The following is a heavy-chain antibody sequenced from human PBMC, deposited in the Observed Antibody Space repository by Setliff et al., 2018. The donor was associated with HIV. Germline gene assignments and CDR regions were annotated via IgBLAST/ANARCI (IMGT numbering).Heavy chain of an antibody. D-gene: IGHD3-10*01. J-gene: IGHJ6*03. Sequence: ASVKVSCKASNYTLINYGVSWVRQAPGQGLEWMGIINPSGGSTNYAQKFQGRVTMTRDTSISTAYMELSSLTSEDTAVYYCARGKGVGGVIITGGLDVWGKGTTVTVS. CDR2: INPSGGST. V-gene: IGHV1-46*01. CDR1: NYTLINYG. CDR3: ARGKGVGGVIITGGLDV.